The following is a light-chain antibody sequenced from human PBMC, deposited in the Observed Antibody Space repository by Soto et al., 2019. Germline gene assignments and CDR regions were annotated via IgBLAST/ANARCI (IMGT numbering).Light chain of an antibody. CDR3: VSYAGSKNV. CDR2: EVS. V-gene: IGLV2-8*01. Sequence: QSVLTQPPSASGSPGQSVTISCTGTSSDVGAYNYVSWYQQHPGNAPKLMIYEVSKRPSGVPDRFSASKSGNTASLTVSGLQAEDEADYYCVSYAGSKNVFGTGTKLTVL. CDR1: SSDVGAYNY. J-gene: IGLJ1*01.